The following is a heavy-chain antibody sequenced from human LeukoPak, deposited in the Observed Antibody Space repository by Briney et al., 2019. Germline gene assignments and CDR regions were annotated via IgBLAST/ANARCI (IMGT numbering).Heavy chain of an antibody. CDR3: ARAREDYDYVWGSYPKYYFDY. CDR1: GYTFTSYG. V-gene: IGHV1-18*01. Sequence: GASVKVSCKASGYTFTSYGISWVRQAPGQGLEWMGWISAYNGNTNYAQKLQGRVTMTTDTSTSTAYMELRSLRSDDTAVYYCARAREDYDYVWGSYPKYYFDYWGQGTLVTVPS. CDR2: ISAYNGNT. J-gene: IGHJ4*02. D-gene: IGHD3-16*02.